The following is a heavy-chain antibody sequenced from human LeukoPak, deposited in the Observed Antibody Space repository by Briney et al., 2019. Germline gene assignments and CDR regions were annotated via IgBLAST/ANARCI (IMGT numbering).Heavy chain of an antibody. CDR2: ISYDGSNK. V-gene: IGHV3-30*04. CDR3: ARHHYGSGSGDAFEI. D-gene: IGHD3-10*01. Sequence: WGSLRLSCAASGFTFSSYAMHWVRLPPGKGLEWVAVISYDGSNKYYADSVKGRFTMSRENSKNTLYLQMCRLRAEDTAVYYCARHHYGSGSGDAFEIWGQGTMFTVSS. J-gene: IGHJ3*02. CDR1: GFTFSSYA.